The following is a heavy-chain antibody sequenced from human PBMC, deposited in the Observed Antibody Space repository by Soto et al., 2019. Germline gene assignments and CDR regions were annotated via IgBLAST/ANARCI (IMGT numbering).Heavy chain of an antibody. V-gene: IGHV1-69*06. CDR1: GGTFASYS. CDR2: IIPLLKTV. J-gene: IGHJ6*02. D-gene: IGHD4-17*01. Sequence: QEELVQSGAEVKKPGSSVNVSCKASGGTFASYSITWVRQAPGQRLEWMGEIIPLLKTVNYAQKFQGRVTISGDRSTSTVYMALSRLRYDDTAVYYCARDPGDLFGYMDVWGHGKTVSVS. CDR3: ARDPGDLFGYMDV.